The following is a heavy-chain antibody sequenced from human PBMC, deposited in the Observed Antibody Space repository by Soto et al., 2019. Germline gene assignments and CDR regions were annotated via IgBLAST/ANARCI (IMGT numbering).Heavy chain of an antibody. CDR2: IYIDGRT. CDR1: GFIVTSNY. J-gene: IGHJ4*02. V-gene: IGHV3-53*01. Sequence: EVQLEESGGGLIQPGGSLRLSCAASGFIVTSNYMSWVRQAPRKGLEWVSVIYIDGRTYYADSVKGRFTISRDNSMNKLSLQMNSLRAEDTAIYYCVRGYGYNWGKGTLVTVSS. CDR3: VRGYGYN. D-gene: IGHD6-25*01.